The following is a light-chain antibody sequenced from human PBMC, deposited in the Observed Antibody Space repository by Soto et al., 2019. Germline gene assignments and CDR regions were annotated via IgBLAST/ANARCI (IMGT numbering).Light chain of an antibody. CDR3: QQYFSTPPRT. CDR2: WAS. Sequence: DIVMTQSPDSLAVSLGERATINCKSSQSVLYSSNNKNYLAWYQQKPGQPPKLLIYWASTRESGVPDRFSGSGSGTDFTLTINSLQAEDVAVYYCQQYFSTPPRTFGQGTKVEIK. V-gene: IGKV4-1*01. CDR1: QSVLYSSNNKNY. J-gene: IGKJ1*01.